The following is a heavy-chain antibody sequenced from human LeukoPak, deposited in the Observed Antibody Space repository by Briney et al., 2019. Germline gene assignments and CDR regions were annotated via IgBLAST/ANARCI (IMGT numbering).Heavy chain of an antibody. Sequence: GGSLRLSCAASGFTFSSYAMHWVRQAPGKGLEWVAVISYDGNNKYYADSVKGRFTISRDNFENTLYLQMNSLRAEDTAVYYCAKVGSYYDSDYWGQGTLVTVSS. J-gene: IGHJ4*02. CDR2: ISYDGNNK. CDR3: AKVGSYYDSDY. D-gene: IGHD1-26*01. V-gene: IGHV3-30-3*01. CDR1: GFTFSSYA.